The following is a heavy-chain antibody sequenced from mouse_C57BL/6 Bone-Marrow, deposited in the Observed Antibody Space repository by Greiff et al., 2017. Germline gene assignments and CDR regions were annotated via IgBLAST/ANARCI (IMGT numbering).Heavy chain of an antibody. CDR3: ARSSTFFYYFDY. CDR1: GYTFTTYP. J-gene: IGHJ2*01. V-gene: IGHV1-47*01. Sequence: QVQLKESGAELVKPGASVKMSCKASGYTFTTYPIEWMTQNHGKSLEWIGNFPPYNDDTKYNEKFKGKATLTVEKSSNTVYLELSRLTSDDSAVYYCARSSTFFYYFDYWGQGTTPTVSS. CDR2: FPPYNDDT. D-gene: IGHD5-1*01.